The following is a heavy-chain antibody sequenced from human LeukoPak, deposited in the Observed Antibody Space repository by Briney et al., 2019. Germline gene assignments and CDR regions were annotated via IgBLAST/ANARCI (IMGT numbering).Heavy chain of an antibody. Sequence: ASVKVSCKASGYTFTSYDINWVRQATGQGLEWMGWMNPNSGNTGYAQKFQGRVTMTRNTSISTAYMELSSLRSEDTAVYYCARSHNILTGGDYWGQGTLVTVSS. D-gene: IGHD3-9*01. V-gene: IGHV1-8*01. CDR3: ARSHNILTGGDY. CDR2: MNPNSGNT. CDR1: GYTFTSYD. J-gene: IGHJ4*02.